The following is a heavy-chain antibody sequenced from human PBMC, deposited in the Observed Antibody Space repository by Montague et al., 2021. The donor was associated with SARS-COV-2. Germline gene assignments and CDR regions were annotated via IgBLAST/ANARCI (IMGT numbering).Heavy chain of an antibody. CDR1: GFPFDDYA. D-gene: IGHD3-9*01. Sequence: SLRLSCAASGFPFDDYAMHWVRQAPGKGLEWVSGICWHSGSIGYAVSVKGRFTISRDNAKNSLYLQMNSLGAEDTALYYCAKFPQRNYDILIDDAFDIWGQGTMVTVSS. J-gene: IGHJ3*02. V-gene: IGHV3-9*01. CDR2: ICWHSGSI. CDR3: AKFPQRNYDILIDDAFDI.